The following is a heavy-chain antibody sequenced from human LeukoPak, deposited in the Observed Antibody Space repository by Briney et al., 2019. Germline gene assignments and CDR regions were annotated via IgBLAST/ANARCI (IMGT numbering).Heavy chain of an antibody. D-gene: IGHD2-15*01. CDR3: AKDGLYNHGSEHDYYFDS. V-gene: IGHV3-23*01. J-gene: IGHJ4*02. Sequence: GGALRLSSAASAFTFIRSAMTWVRHGPGAGLELVASIIYSGGATYYADSVKGRFTISRDNSKNKLYLQMNSLRAEDTALYYCAKDGLYNHGSEHDYYFDSWGQGTLVTVSS. CDR2: IIYSGGAT. CDR1: AFTFIRSA.